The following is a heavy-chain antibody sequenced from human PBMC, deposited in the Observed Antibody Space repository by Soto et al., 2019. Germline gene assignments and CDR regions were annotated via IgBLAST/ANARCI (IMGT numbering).Heavy chain of an antibody. CDR2: VYYSGNT. V-gene: IGHV4-39*01. CDR3: ASAIAVATPGDFQH. D-gene: IGHD6-19*01. Sequence: QLQLQESGPGLVKPSETLSLTCTVSGGSLSSSNYYWGWIRQPPGKGLDWIGSVYYSGNTYYNPSLKIRVTISVYTYKHQFSLRLSSVTAADTAVYSCASAIAVATPGDFQHCGQGNLVTASS. J-gene: IGHJ1*01. CDR1: GGSLSSSNYY.